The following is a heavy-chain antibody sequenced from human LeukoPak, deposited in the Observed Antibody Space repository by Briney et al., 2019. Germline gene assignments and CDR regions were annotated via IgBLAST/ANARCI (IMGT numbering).Heavy chain of an antibody. D-gene: IGHD6-6*01. CDR1: GFTFSSYA. CDR2: ISYDGSNK. J-gene: IGHJ4*02. Sequence: GGSLRLSCAASGFTFSSYAMHWVRQAPGKGLEWVAVISYDGSNKYYADSVKGRFTISRDNSKNTLYLQMNSLRAEDTAVYYCAKDSPEYSSSLGYWGQGTLVTVSS. V-gene: IGHV3-30-3*01. CDR3: AKDSPEYSSSLGY.